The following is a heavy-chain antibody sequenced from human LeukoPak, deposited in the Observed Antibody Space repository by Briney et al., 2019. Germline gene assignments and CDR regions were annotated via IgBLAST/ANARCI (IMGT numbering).Heavy chain of an antibody. Sequence: PSETLSLTCAVYGGSFSGYYWSWICQPPGKGLEWIGEINHSGSTNYNPSLKSRVTISVDTSKNQFSLKLSSVTAADTAVYYRARGFEYYYYYMDVWGKGTTVTVSS. J-gene: IGHJ6*03. V-gene: IGHV4-34*01. CDR1: GGSFSGYY. CDR3: ARGFEYYYYYMDV. CDR2: INHSGST.